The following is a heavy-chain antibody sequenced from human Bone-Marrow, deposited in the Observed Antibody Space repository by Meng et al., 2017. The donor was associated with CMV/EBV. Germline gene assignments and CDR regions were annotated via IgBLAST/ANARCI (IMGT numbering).Heavy chain of an antibody. CDR1: GYTFTDYY. CDR3: ASSTRPLYGMDV. J-gene: IGHJ6*02. Sequence: ASVKVSCKASGYTFTDYYMHWARQAPGQGLEWMGWISAYNGNTNYAQKLQGRVTMTTDTSTSTAYMELRSLRSDDTAVYYCASSTRPLYGMDVWGQGTTVTVSS. V-gene: IGHV1-18*04. CDR2: ISAYNGNT.